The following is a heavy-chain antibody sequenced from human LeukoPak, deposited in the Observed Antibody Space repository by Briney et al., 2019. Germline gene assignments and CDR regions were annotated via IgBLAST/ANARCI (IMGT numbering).Heavy chain of an antibody. Sequence: SEPLSLTCAVYGGSFSGYYWSWMRQPPGKGLEWIGEINHSGSTNYNPSLKSRVTISVDTSKNQFSLKLSSVTAADTAVYYCARYDSSGYSAFDIWGQGTMVTVSS. CDR2: INHSGST. CDR1: GGSFSGYY. V-gene: IGHV4-34*01. D-gene: IGHD3-22*01. CDR3: ARYDSSGYSAFDI. J-gene: IGHJ3*02.